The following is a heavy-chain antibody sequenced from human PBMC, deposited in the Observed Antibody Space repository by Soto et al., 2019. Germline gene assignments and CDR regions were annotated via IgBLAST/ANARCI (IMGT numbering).Heavy chain of an antibody. D-gene: IGHD4-17*01. CDR3: AREGTVTTFLEVFYYYYYMDV. J-gene: IGHJ6*03. CDR2: INSDGSST. Sequence: GESLKISCAASGFTFSSYWMHWVRQAPGKGLVWVSRINSDGSSTSYADSVKGRFTISRDNAKNTLYLQMNSLRAEDTAVYYCAREGTVTTFLEVFYYYYYMDVWGKGTTVTVSS. CDR1: GFTFSSYW. V-gene: IGHV3-74*01.